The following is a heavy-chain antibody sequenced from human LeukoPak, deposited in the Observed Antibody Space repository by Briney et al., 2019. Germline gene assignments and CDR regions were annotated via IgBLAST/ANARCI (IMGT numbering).Heavy chain of an antibody. Sequence: AASVKVSCKASGYTFTGYYMRCVRQAPRQPVEGMGGINANICGTDYAQKFHDRVTMTRDTSLSTAYMELSRLRSDDTAVYYCARDPVEDTSDYYGSGSSSGNWFDPWGQGTLVTVSS. D-gene: IGHD3-10*01. CDR1: GYTFTGYY. V-gene: IGHV1-2*02. CDR2: INANICGT. J-gene: IGHJ5*02. CDR3: ARDPVEDTSDYYGSGSSSGNWFDP.